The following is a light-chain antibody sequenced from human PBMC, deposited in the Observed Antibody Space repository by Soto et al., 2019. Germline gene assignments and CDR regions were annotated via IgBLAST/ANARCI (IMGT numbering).Light chain of an antibody. CDR2: SNN. Sequence: QSVLTQPPSASGTPGQRVTISCSGSSSNIGSNTVNWHQQLPGTAPKLLIYSNNQRPSGVPDRFSGSKSGTSASLAISGLQSEDEADYYCAAWDDSLNGPHVVFGGGTKLTVL. J-gene: IGLJ2*01. CDR1: SSNIGSNT. V-gene: IGLV1-44*01. CDR3: AAWDDSLNGPHVV.